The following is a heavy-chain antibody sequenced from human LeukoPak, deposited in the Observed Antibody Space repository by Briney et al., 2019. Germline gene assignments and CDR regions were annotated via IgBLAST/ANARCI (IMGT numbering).Heavy chain of an antibody. V-gene: IGHV4-39*01. Sequence: PSETLSLTCTVSGGSISSSSYYWGWIRQPPGKGLEWIGSIYYSGSTYYNPSLKSRVTISVDTSKNQFSLKLSSVTAADTAVYYCEVGYCSGGSCYFDYWGQGTLVTVSS. CDR1: GGSISSSSYY. CDR2: IYYSGST. J-gene: IGHJ4*02. CDR3: EVGYCSGGSCYFDY. D-gene: IGHD2-15*01.